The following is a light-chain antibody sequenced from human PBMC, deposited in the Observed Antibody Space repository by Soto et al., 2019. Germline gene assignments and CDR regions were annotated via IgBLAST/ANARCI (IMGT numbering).Light chain of an antibody. CDR3: QQYGSSPLT. CDR1: QSISNNH. V-gene: IGKV3-20*01. Sequence: EIVLTQSPATLSLSPGERVTLSCRASQSISNNHLAWYQQKPGQAPRLLIHGTSSRATGIPDRFSGSGSGTDFTLTISRLEPEDFAVYYCQQYGSSPLTFGPGTKVDI. J-gene: IGKJ3*01. CDR2: GTS.